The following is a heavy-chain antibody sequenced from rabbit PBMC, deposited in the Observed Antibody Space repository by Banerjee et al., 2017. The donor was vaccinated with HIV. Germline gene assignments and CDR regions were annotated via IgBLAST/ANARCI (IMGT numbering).Heavy chain of an antibody. CDR3: GRDRGVGYDLNL. J-gene: IGHJ4*01. CDR1: GFDLSSYW. D-gene: IGHD6-1*01. Sequence: QEQLEESGGDLVKPEGSLTLTCTASGFDLSSYWVCWFRQAPGKGPEWIACIYAGSSGNTYYASWAKGRFTISKTSSTTVTLQMTSLTDADTATYFCGRDRGVGYDLNLWGPGTLVTVS. CDR2: IYAGSSGNT. V-gene: IGHV1S45*01.